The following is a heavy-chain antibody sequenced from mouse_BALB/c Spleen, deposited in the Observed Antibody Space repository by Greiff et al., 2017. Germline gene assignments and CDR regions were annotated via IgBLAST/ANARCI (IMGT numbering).Heavy chain of an antibody. D-gene: IGHD2-14*01. Sequence: EVQLQQSGAELVKPGASVKLSCTASGFNIKDTYMHWVKQRPEQGLEWIGRIDPANGNTKYDPKFQGKATITADTSSNTAYLQLSSLTSEDTAVYYCARNYRYDYAMDYWGQGTSVTVSS. CDR1: GFNIKDTY. CDR2: IDPANGNT. V-gene: IGHV14-3*02. J-gene: IGHJ4*01. CDR3: ARNYRYDYAMDY.